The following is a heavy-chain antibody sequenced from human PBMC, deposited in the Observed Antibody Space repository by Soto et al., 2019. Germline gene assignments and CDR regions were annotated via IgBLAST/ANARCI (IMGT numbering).Heavy chain of an antibody. J-gene: IGHJ4*02. V-gene: IGHV3-66*01. Sequence: GGSLRLSCAASGFTVSSNYMSWVRQAPGKGLEWVSVIYSGGSTYYADSVKGRFTISRDNSKNTLYLQMNSLRAEDTAVYYCARGSMVRGRDFDYWGQGTLVTVSS. CDR2: IYSGGST. CDR1: GFTVSSNY. CDR3: ARGSMVRGRDFDY. D-gene: IGHD3-10*01.